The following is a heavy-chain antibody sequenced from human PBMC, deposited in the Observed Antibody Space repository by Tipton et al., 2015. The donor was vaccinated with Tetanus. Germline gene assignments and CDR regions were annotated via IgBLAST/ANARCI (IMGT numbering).Heavy chain of an antibody. Sequence: TLSLTCTVSGGSISSGGYYWSWIRQPPGKGLEWMGYIYDTGDAKYNPSLKSRVTMTVDTSKNQFSLSLTSVTAADTAMYYCASLIEPYSSGWRNWFDAWGQGSLVTVSS. V-gene: IGHV4-61*08. CDR3: ASLIEPYSSGWRNWFDA. D-gene: IGHD6-19*01. J-gene: IGHJ5*02. CDR2: IYDTGDA. CDR1: GGSISSGGYY.